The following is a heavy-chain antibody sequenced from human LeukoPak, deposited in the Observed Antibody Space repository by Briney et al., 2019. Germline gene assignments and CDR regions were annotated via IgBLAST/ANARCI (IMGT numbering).Heavy chain of an antibody. J-gene: IGHJ4*02. CDR3: AKEHYYDSSGTLDH. CDR1: GLTFADYA. D-gene: IGHD3-22*01. CDR2: ISWNSGSI. Sequence: GGSLRLSCAASGLTFADYAMHWVRQAPGKGLEWVSGISWNSGSIGYVDSVKGRFTISRDNAKNSLYLQMNSLRAEDTALYYCAKEHYYDSSGTLDHWGQGPLVTVSS. V-gene: IGHV3-9*01.